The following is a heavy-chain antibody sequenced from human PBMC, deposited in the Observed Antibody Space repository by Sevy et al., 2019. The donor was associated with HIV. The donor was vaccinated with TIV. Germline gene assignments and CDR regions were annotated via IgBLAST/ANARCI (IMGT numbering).Heavy chain of an antibody. CDR3: AKPPSNHDVLHYYGMDV. CDR1: GFTFGSYG. J-gene: IGHJ6*02. CDR2: ISFSGVAT. V-gene: IGHV3-23*01. Sequence: QLGGSLRLSCVGSGFTFGSYGMSWVRQPPGKGLEWVSSISFSGVATFYADSVGGRFTISRDNSKNILYLQMNSLRAEDTAVYFCAKPPSNHDVLHYYGMDVWGQGTTVTVSS. D-gene: IGHD3-10*02.